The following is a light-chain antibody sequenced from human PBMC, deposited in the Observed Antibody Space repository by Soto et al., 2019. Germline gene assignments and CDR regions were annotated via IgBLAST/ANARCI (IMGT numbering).Light chain of an antibody. CDR3: QQYGSSTPT. Sequence: EIVLTQSPGTLSLSPGERATLSCRASQSVSKNFLAWYQQKPGQAPRLLINGASSRATGIPDRFSGSGSGTDFSLTIGRLEPEDFAVYFCQQYGSSTPTFGGGTKVAIK. V-gene: IGKV3-20*01. J-gene: IGKJ4*01. CDR1: QSVSKNF. CDR2: GAS.